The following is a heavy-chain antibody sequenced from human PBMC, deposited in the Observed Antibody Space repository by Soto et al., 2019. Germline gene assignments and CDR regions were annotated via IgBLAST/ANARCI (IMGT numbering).Heavy chain of an antibody. Sequence: GESLKISCKGSGYSFTSYWIGWVRQMPGKGLEWMGIIYPGDSDTRYSPSFQGQVTISADRSISTAYLQCSSLKATDTAMYYSARAGYSSSYFDYWGQGTLVTVSS. V-gene: IGHV5-51*01. CDR3: ARAGYSSSYFDY. CDR1: GYSFTSYW. J-gene: IGHJ4*02. D-gene: IGHD6-13*01. CDR2: IYPGDSDT.